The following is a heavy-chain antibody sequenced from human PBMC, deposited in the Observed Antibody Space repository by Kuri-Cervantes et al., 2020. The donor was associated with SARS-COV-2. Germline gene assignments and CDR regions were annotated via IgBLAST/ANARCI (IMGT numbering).Heavy chain of an antibody. CDR1: GDSVSSNSAA. D-gene: IGHD6-13*01. CDR2: TFYRSKWYN. V-gene: IGHV6-1*01. Sequence: LRLSCAISGDSVSSNSAAWNWIRRSPSRGLEWLGRTFYRSKWYNDYAVSAKSRITINPDTSKNQFSLQLNSVTPEDTAVYYCARDRDLAGGMDVWGQGTTVTVSS. CDR3: ARDRDLAGGMDV. J-gene: IGHJ6*02.